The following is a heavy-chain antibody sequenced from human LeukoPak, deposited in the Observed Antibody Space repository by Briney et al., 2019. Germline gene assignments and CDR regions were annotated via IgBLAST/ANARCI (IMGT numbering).Heavy chain of an antibody. CDR1: GGSFSGYS. J-gene: IGHJ6*03. V-gene: IGHV4-34*01. CDR2: IIHSGST. Sequence: SETLSLTCAVYGGSFSGYSWSWIRQYPGKGLEWIADIIHSGSTNYNSSLKSRVTISLDTTKNQFSLNLTSVTAADTAVYYCARGLTELGTAYYYYMDVWGKGTTVIVSS. CDR3: ARGLTELGTAYYYYMDV. D-gene: IGHD7-27*01.